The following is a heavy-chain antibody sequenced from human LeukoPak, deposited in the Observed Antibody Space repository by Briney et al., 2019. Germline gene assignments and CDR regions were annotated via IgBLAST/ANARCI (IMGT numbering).Heavy chain of an antibody. CDR2: ISSSSSYI. CDR1: GFTFSSYS. V-gene: IGHV3-21*01. D-gene: IGHD2-21*02. CDR3: ARDGAYCGGDCYSDYMDV. J-gene: IGHJ6*03. Sequence: GGSLRLSCAASGFTFSSYSMNWVRQAPGKGLEWVSSISSSSSYIYYADSVKGRFTISRDNAKNSLYLQMNSLRAEDTAVYYCARDGAYCGGDCYSDYMDVWGKGTTVTISS.